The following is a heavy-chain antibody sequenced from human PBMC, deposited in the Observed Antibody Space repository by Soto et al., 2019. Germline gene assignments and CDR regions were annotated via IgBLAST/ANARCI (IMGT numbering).Heavy chain of an antibody. CDR1: GFTFSSYA. J-gene: IGHJ4*02. Sequence: VQLVESGGGVVQPGRSLRLSCAASGFTFSSYAMHWVRQAPGKGLEWVSYISSSGSTIYYADSVKGRFTISRDNAKNSLYLQMNSLRAEDTAVYYCARRHIAAADLDYWGQGTLVTVSS. D-gene: IGHD6-13*01. V-gene: IGHV3-48*04. CDR2: ISSSGSTI. CDR3: ARRHIAAADLDY.